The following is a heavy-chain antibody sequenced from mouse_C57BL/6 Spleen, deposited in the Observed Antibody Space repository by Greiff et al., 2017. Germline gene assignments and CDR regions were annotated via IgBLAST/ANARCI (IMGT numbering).Heavy chain of an antibody. Sequence: VQLQQSGPELVKPGASVNISCKASGYSFTGYYMNWVKQSPEKSLEWIGEINPSTGGTTYNQTFKAKATLTVDKSSSTAYMQLKSLTSEDSAVYDCARRGPYQAWFAYWGRGTLVTVSA. V-gene: IGHV1-42*01. CDR3: ARRGPYQAWFAY. CDR2: INPSTGGT. CDR1: GYSFTGYY. J-gene: IGHJ3*01. D-gene: IGHD3-2*02.